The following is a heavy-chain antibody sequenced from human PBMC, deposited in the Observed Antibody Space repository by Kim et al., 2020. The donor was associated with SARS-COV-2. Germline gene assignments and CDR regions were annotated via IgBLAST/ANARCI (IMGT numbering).Heavy chain of an antibody. J-gene: IGHJ1*01. D-gene: IGHD4-17*01. Sequence: ASVKVSCKASGYTFTSYGISWVRQAHGQGLEWMGWISAYNGNTNYAQKLQGRVTMTTDTSTSTAYMELRSLRSDDTAVYYCARVKRIGDSFQHWGQGTLVTVSS. CDR3: ARVKRIGDSFQH. CDR1: GYTFTSYG. CDR2: ISAYNGNT. V-gene: IGHV1-18*01.